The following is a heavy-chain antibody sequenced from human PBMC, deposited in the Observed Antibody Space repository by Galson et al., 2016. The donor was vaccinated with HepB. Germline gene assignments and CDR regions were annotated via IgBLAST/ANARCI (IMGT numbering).Heavy chain of an antibody. V-gene: IGHV1-18*01. CDR2: ISPYNGDR. Sequence: SVKVSCKASGYTFRSYGISWVRQAPGQGLEWMGWISPYNGDRNYAQNLQGRVSMTADTSTTTAYMELRSLRSDDTAVYYCAREPPPRCHYYGMDVWGQGTTVTVSS. CDR1: GYTFRSYG. J-gene: IGHJ6*02. CDR3: AREPPPRCHYYGMDV.